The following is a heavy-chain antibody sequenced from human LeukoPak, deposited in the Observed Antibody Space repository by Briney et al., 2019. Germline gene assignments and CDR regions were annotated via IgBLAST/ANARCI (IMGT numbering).Heavy chain of an antibody. J-gene: IGHJ5*02. V-gene: IGHV3-74*01. D-gene: IGHD3/OR15-3a*01. Sequence: PGGSLRLSCAASGFTFSSYWMHWVRQAPGKGLVWVSRINSDGTSTTYADSVKGRFTISRDNAKNTLYLQMNSLRAEDTAVYCCVFQKPAPSMIFGTWGQGTLVTVSS. CDR3: VFQKPAPSMIFGT. CDR2: INSDGTST. CDR1: GFTFSSYW.